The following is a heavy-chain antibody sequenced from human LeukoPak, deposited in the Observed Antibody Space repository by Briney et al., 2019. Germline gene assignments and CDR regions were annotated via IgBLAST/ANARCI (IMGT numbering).Heavy chain of an antibody. CDR2: ISYDGSNK. J-gene: IGHJ4*02. D-gene: IGHD6-13*01. V-gene: IGHV3-30-3*01. CDR3: ARDPIAAAGTGYSDY. CDR1: GFTFSGYA. Sequence: GGSLRLSCAASGFTFSGYAMHWVRQAPGKGLEWVAVISYDGSNKYYADSVKGRFTISRDNSKNTLYLQMNSLRAEDTAVYYCARDPIAAAGTGYSDYWGQGTLVTVSS.